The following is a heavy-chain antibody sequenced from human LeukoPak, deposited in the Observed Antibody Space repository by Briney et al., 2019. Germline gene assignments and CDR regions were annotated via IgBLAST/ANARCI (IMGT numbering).Heavy chain of an antibody. Sequence: GGSLRLSCAASGFTFSSYWMHWVRQAPGKGLVWVSRINSDGSSTSYADSVKGRFTISRDNAKNTLYLQMNSLRAEDTAVYYCARVPYGGNSGPLTYYYYGMDVWGQGTTVTVS. CDR1: GFTFSSYW. V-gene: IGHV3-74*01. J-gene: IGHJ6*02. CDR2: INSDGSST. D-gene: IGHD4-23*01. CDR3: ARVPYGGNSGPLTYYYYGMDV.